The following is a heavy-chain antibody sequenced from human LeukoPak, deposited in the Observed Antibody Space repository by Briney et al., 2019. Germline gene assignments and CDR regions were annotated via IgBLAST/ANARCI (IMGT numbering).Heavy chain of an antibody. CDR1: GFTFSSYV. J-gene: IGHJ3*02. CDR3: AKDSGYDYVSAFDI. V-gene: IGHV3-23*01. Sequence: GGSLGLSCAGSGFTFSSYVLTWVRQAPGKGLEWVSTISGNGDNTHYADSVKGRFTISRDNFKNTLFLQMDSLRAEDTAVYYCAKDSGYDYVSAFDIWGQGTMVSVSS. CDR2: ISGNGDNT. D-gene: IGHD5-12*01.